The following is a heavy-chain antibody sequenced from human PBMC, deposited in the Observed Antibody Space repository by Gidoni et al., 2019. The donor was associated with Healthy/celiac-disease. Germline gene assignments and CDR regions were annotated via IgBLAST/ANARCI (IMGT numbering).Heavy chain of an antibody. CDR1: GWSFSGYY. V-gene: IGHV4-34*01. Sequence: QVQLQQWGAGLLKPSETLSRTCAVYGWSFSGYYWSAIRQPPGKGLEWIGEIKHSGSTNYNPSLKRRVTISVDTSKNQFSLKLSSVTAADTAVYDCARGSRWSTTQGGAFDIWGQGTMVTVSA. CDR2: IKHSGST. D-gene: IGHD4-17*01. CDR3: ARGSRWSTTQGGAFDI. J-gene: IGHJ3*02.